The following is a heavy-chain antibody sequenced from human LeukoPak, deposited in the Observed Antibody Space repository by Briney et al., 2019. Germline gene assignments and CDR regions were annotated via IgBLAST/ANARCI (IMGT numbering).Heavy chain of an antibody. J-gene: IGHJ4*02. V-gene: IGHV3-53*01. D-gene: IGHD3-22*01. CDR1: GFTVSSNY. CDR3: AREEYYYDSSGILDY. CDR2: IYSGGNT. Sequence: TGGSLRLSCAASGFTVSSNYMSWVRQAPGKGLEWVSVIYSGGNTYYADSVKGRFTISRDNSKNTLYLQMNSLRAEDTAVYYCAREEYYYDSSGILDYWGQGTLVTVSS.